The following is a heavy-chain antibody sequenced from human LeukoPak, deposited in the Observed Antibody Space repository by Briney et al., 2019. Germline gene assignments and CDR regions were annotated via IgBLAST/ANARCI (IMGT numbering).Heavy chain of an antibody. Sequence: PSETLSLICTVSCGSISSYYWSWIRQHPGKGLVGMGYIYYSGSTNYNPSLKSRVTISVDTSKNQFSLKLSSVTAADTAVYFCASVKLLQFWAFDIWGQGTMVTVSS. D-gene: IGHD5-24*01. V-gene: IGHV4-59*01. CDR1: CGSISSYY. J-gene: IGHJ3*02. CDR3: ASVKLLQFWAFDI. CDR2: IYYSGST.